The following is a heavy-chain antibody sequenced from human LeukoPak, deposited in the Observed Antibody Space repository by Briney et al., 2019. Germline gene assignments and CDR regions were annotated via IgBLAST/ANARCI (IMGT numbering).Heavy chain of an antibody. V-gene: IGHV3-30*02. CDR2: IRYDGSNK. J-gene: IGHJ5*02. CDR1: GFTFSSYG. D-gene: IGHD1-26*01. CDR3: AKEDPLSGSYFTT. Sequence: PGGSLRLSCAASGFTFSSYGMHWVRQAPGKGLEWVAFIRYDGSNKYYADSVKGRFTISRDNSKNTLYLQMNSLRAEDTAVYYCAKEDPLSGSYFTTWGQGTLVTVSS.